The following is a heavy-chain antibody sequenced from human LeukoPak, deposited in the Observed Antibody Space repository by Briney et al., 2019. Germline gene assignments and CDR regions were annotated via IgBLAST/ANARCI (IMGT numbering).Heavy chain of an antibody. V-gene: IGHV3-33*01. CDR2: IWYDGSNK. J-gene: IGHJ4*02. D-gene: IGHD3-22*01. CDR1: GFTFSSYG. CDR3: ARETSYYYDSSGPTMGY. Sequence: GGSLRLSCAASGFTFSSYGMPWVRQAPGKGLEWVAFIWYDGSNKYYADSVKGRFTISRDNSKNTLYLQMNSLRAEDTAVYYCARETSYYYDSSGPTMGYWGQGTLVTVSS.